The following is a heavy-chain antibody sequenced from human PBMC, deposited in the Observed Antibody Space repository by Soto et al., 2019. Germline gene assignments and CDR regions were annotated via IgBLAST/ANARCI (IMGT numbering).Heavy chain of an antibody. V-gene: IGHV3-33*01. CDR2: IWYDGSNK. J-gene: IGHJ4*02. Sequence: QVQLVESGGGVVKPGRSLRLSGAASGFTFSSYGMTWVAQAQGKGLEGVAVIWYDGSNKYYADSVKGRFTISRDNSKNTLYLQMNSLRAEDTAVYYCAREGGYDFWSAYDFDYWGQGTLVTVSS. D-gene: IGHD3-3*01. CDR1: GFTFSSYG. CDR3: AREGGYDFWSAYDFDY.